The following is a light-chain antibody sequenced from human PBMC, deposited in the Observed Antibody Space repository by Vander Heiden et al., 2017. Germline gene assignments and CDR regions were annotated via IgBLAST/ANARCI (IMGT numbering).Light chain of an antibody. CDR3: AAWDDSLSGRV. CDR2: SNN. V-gene: IGLV1-44*01. J-gene: IGLJ3*02. CDR1: SSNIRSNT. Sequence: QSVLTQPPSASGTPGQRVTISCSGSSSNIRSNTVNWYQQLPGTAPKLLIYSNNQRPSGVPDRLSGSKSDTSASLAIGGLQSEDEADYYCAAWDDSLSGRVFGGGTKLTVL.